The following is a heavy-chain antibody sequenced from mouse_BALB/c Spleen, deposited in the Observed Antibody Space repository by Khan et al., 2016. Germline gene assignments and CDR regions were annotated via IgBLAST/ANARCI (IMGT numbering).Heavy chain of an antibody. J-gene: IGHJ2*01. CDR2: IDPPNDNT. Sequence: LQQSGAELVKPGASVKLSCTASSFSIQDTYIHWVRQRPEQGLDWIGRIDPPNDNTKYDPKFQGKATITADTSSNTAYLQLNSLTYEDTAVYYCARMYYGDYWGQGTTLTVSS. D-gene: IGHD1-1*01. V-gene: IGHV14-3*02. CDR3: ARMYYGDY. CDR1: SFSIQDTY.